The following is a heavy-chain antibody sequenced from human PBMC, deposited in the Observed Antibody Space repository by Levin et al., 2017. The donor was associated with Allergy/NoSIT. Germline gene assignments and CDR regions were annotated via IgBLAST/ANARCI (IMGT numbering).Heavy chain of an antibody. CDR3: AKDGGGSWCSSTSCYRYYYYMDV. Sequence: GGSLRLSCAASGFTFDDYAMHWVRQAPGKGLEWVSGISWNSGSIGYADSVKGRFTISRDNAKNSLYLQMNSLRAEDTALYYCAKDGGGSWCSSTSCYRYYYYMDVWGKGTTVTVSS. CDR1: GFTFDDYA. CDR2: ISWNSGSI. J-gene: IGHJ6*03. D-gene: IGHD2-2*01. V-gene: IGHV3-9*01.